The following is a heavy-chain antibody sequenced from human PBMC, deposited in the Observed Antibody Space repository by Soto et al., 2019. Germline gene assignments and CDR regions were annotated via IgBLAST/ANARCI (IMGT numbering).Heavy chain of an antibody. Sequence: QVQLVQSGAEVKKPGSSVKVSCKASGGTFSSYAISWVRQAPGQGLEWMGGIIPIFGTANYAQKFQGRVTITADESTSTAYMELSSLRSEDTAVYYCARCLAYDYYGSGSYYVREYYYYYGMDVWGQGTTVTVSS. J-gene: IGHJ6*02. CDR1: GGTFSSYA. CDR3: ARCLAYDYYGSGSYYVREYYYYYGMDV. CDR2: IIPIFGTA. V-gene: IGHV1-69*01. D-gene: IGHD3-10*01.